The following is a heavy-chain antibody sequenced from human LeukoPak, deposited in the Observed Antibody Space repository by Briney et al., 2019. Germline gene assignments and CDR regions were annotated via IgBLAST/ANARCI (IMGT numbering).Heavy chain of an antibody. J-gene: IGHJ3*02. CDR3: ARAETWGAFDI. CDR2: INSDGSST. D-gene: IGHD7-27*01. CDR1: GFTFSSYW. V-gene: IGHV3-74*01. Sequence: PGGSVRLPCVASGFTFSSYWLHGVRHAPGKGLVWVSRINSDGSSTSYADSVKGRFTIPRDNAKNTLYLQMNRLRAEDTAVYYCARAETWGAFDIWGQGTSVTVSS.